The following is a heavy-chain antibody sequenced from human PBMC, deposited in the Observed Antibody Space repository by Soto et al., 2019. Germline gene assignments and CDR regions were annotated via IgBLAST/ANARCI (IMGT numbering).Heavy chain of an antibody. V-gene: IGHV4-31*11. CDR2: IYYSGST. D-gene: IGHD3-22*01. J-gene: IGHJ3*02. CDR3: ARDSVMIVGGTVAFDI. Sequence: SETLSLTCAVSGGSISSGTWWSWVRQHPGKGLEWIGYIYYSGSTYYNPSLKSRVTISVDTSKNQFSLKLSSVTAADTAVYYCARDSVMIVGGTVAFDIWGQGTMVTVSS. CDR1: GGSISSGTW.